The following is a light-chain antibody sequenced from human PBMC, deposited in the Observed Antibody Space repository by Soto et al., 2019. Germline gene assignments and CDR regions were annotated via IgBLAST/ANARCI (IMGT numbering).Light chain of an antibody. CDR2: EVN. V-gene: IGLV2-8*01. Sequence: QSALTQPPSASGSPGQSVTISCTGTSSDVGAYKYVSWYQQYPGKAPKLMIYEVNKRPSGVPDRFSGSKSGNTASLTVSGLQPEDEADYQCTSYAGSNIWVFGGGTKVTVL. CDR3: TSYAGSNIWV. J-gene: IGLJ3*02. CDR1: SSDVGAYKY.